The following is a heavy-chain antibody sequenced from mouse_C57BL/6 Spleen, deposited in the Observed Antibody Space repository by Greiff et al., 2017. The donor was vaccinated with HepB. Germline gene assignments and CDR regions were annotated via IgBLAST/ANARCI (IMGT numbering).Heavy chain of an antibody. CDR2: IDPETGGT. CDR1: GYTFTDYE. J-gene: IGHJ2*01. V-gene: IGHV1-15*01. D-gene: IGHD1-1*01. Sequence: VQGVESGAELVRPGASVTLSCKASGYTFTDYEMHWVKQTPVHGLEWIGAIDPETGGTAYNQKFKGKAILTADKSSSTAYMELRSLTSEDSAVYYCTRAPPRITTVVAPFDYWGQGTTLTVSS. CDR3: TRAPPRITTVVAPFDY.